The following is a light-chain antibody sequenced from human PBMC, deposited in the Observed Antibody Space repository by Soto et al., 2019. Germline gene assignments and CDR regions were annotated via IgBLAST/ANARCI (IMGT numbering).Light chain of an antibody. J-gene: IGKJ5*01. CDR3: QQYNNWPIT. Sequence: EIVMTQSPATLSVSPGERATLSCRASQSVSSNLAWYQQKPGQAPRLLIYGASNRATGIPARFSGSGSGTDFTLTSSSLEPEDFAVYYCQQYNNWPITFGQGTRLEIK. CDR2: GAS. CDR1: QSVSSN. V-gene: IGKV3D-15*01.